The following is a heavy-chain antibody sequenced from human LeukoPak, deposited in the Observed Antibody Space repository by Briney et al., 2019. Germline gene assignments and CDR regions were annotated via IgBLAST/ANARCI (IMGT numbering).Heavy chain of an antibody. CDR3: AKVHTAAGPVD. J-gene: IGHJ4*02. CDR2: ISYDGSNK. D-gene: IGHD6-13*01. Sequence: PGGSLRLSCAASGFTFSDYYMSWIRQAPGKGLEWVAVISYDGSNKYYADSVKGRFTISRDNSKNTLYLQMNSLRAEDTAVYYCAKVHTAAGPVDWGQGTLVTVSS. V-gene: IGHV3-30*18. CDR1: GFTFSDYY.